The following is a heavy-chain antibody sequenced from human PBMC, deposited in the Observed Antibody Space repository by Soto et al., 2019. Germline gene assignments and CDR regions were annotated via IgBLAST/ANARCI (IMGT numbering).Heavy chain of an antibody. CDR2: ISDGGGSGGST. Sequence: EVQLLESGGGLVQPGGSLRLSCAASGFSFSSYAMSWVRQAPGKGLEWISAISDGGGSGGSTYYADSVKGRFTISRDNYKNTLYLQMNSLRAEDTAVYYCAKQAQTYYYDSSGYYYNPPYYYFGMDVWGQGTTVTVSS. CDR1: GFSFSSYA. J-gene: IGHJ6*02. V-gene: IGHV3-23*01. CDR3: AKQAQTYYYDSSGYYYNPPYYYFGMDV. D-gene: IGHD3-22*01.